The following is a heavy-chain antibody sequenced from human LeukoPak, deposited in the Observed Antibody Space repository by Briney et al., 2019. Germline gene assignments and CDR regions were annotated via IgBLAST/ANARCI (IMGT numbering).Heavy chain of an antibody. Sequence: GESLQISCQGSGYCSTYWIGWVRQMPGKGLEWMGIIYSGDSHTKYSPSFQGRVTISADKSISTAYLQWSSLEASDTAMYYCASARHGDYVWDYWGQGTLVTVSS. V-gene: IGHV5-51*01. J-gene: IGHJ4*02. CDR3: ASARHGDYVWDY. CDR1: GYCSTYW. CDR2: IYSGDSHT. D-gene: IGHD4-17*01.